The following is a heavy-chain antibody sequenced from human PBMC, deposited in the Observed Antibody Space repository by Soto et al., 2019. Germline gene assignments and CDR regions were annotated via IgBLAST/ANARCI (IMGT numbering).Heavy chain of an antibody. CDR3: ARGTFHAFDF. V-gene: IGHV1-8*01. CDR1: GYTFTTYD. J-gene: IGHJ3*01. D-gene: IGHD3-16*01. Sequence: ASVKVSCKPSGYTFTTYDINWVRQAPGHGLEWVGKMNPNTGHTTYAQKFQGRVTMTMSTSISTAYMELSSLTSGDTAVYYCARGTFHAFDFWGQGTMVTVSS. CDR2: MNPNTGHT.